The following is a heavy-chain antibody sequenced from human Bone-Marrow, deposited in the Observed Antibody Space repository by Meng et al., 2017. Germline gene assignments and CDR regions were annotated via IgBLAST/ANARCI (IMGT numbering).Heavy chain of an antibody. Sequence: ASVKVSCKASGYTFTGYYMHWVRQAPGQGLEWMGWINPNSGGTNYAQKFQGRVTMTRDTSISTAYMELSRLRSDDTAVYYCARDTPFDYGSGSDAFDIWGQGTMVTVSS. CDR3: ARDTPFDYGSGSDAFDI. J-gene: IGHJ3*02. V-gene: IGHV1-2*02. D-gene: IGHD3-10*01. CDR1: GYTFTGYY. CDR2: INPNSGGT.